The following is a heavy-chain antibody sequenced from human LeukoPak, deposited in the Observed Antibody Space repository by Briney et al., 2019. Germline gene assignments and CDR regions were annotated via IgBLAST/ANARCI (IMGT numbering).Heavy chain of an antibody. CDR1: GGSISSSSHS. D-gene: IGHD6-13*01. V-gene: IGHV4-39*01. Sequence: SETLSLTCTVSGGSISSSSHSWGWIRQPPGKGLEWTGSIYYTGRTYYNPSLKSRVTISVDTSKNQFSLELSSVTAADTAVYYCAQSLGSSNWIGNWFDPWGQGTLVTVSS. CDR3: AQSLGSSNWIGNWFDP. J-gene: IGHJ5*02. CDR2: IYYTGRT.